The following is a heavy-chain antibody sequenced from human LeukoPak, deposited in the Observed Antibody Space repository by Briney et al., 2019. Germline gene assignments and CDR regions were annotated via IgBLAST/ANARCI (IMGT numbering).Heavy chain of an antibody. V-gene: IGHV3-30*02. J-gene: IGHJ4*02. CDR1: GFTFSSYG. Sequence: GGSLRLSCAASGFTFSSYGMHWVRQAPGKGLVWVAFIRYDGSDKYYGDSVKGRFTISRDNSKNTLYLQMNSLRAEDTAVYYCAKDMVRGVFGYWGQGTLVTVSS. CDR3: AKDMVRGVFGY. D-gene: IGHD3-10*01. CDR2: IRYDGSDK.